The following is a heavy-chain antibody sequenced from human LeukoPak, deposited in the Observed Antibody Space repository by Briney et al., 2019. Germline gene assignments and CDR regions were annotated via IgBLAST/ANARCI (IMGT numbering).Heavy chain of an antibody. D-gene: IGHD6-19*01. CDR1: GGSFSGYY. CDR3: ARLRQWLVPGYFQH. J-gene: IGHJ1*01. Sequence: SETLSLTCAVYGGSFSGYYWSWIRQPPGKGLEWVGEINHSGSTNYNPSLKSRVTISVDTSKNQISLKLSSVTAADTAVYYCARLRQWLVPGYFQHWGQGTLVTVSS. CDR2: INHSGST. V-gene: IGHV4-34*01.